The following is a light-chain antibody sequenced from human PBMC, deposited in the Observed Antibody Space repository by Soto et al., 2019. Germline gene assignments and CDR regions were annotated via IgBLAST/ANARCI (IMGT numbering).Light chain of an antibody. Sequence: EIVLTQSPATLSLSPGERATLSCRASQSVSSYLAWYQQKPGQAPRLLIYDASNRATGIPGRFSGSGSGTDFTLTISSLEPEDFAVYYCQQRSNWEYTFGQGTKLEIK. J-gene: IGKJ2*01. V-gene: IGKV3-11*01. CDR3: QQRSNWEYT. CDR1: QSVSSY. CDR2: DAS.